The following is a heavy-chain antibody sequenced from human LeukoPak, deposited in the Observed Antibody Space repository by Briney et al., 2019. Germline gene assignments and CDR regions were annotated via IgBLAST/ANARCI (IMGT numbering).Heavy chain of an antibody. Sequence: PGRSRRLSCVASGLTFSDFAIRWVRQSSGEGLEWIGHMNKETNLYATALAASVKGRFTVSRDESKNTAYLHMNSLKTEDTALYYCTRDSGTYNWFDPWGQGTLVTVSS. D-gene: IGHD1-26*01. CDR2: MNKETNLYAT. J-gene: IGHJ5*02. CDR3: TRDSGTYNWFDP. V-gene: IGHV3-73*01. CDR1: GLTFSDFA.